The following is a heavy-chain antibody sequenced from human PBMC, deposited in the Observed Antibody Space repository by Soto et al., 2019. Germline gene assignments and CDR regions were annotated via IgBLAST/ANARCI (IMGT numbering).Heavy chain of an antibody. Sequence: GGSLRLSCAASGFTFSSYSMNWVSQAPGKGLEWVSSISSSSSYIYYADSVKGRFTISRDNAKNSLYLQMNSLRAEDTAVYYCARDSYLGYYYGMDVWGQGTTVTVSS. CDR1: GFTFSSYS. J-gene: IGHJ6*02. D-gene: IGHD2-2*01. CDR3: ARDSYLGYYYGMDV. CDR2: ISSSSSYI. V-gene: IGHV3-21*01.